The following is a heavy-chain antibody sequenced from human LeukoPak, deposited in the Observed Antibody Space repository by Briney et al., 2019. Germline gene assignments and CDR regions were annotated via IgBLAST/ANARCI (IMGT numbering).Heavy chain of an antibody. V-gene: IGHV3-7*01. CDR1: GFTFSSYW. CDR3: AKYSSGYYYDY. CDR2: IKQDGSEK. Sequence: ESGGSLRLSCEASGFTFSSYWMTWVRQAPGKGLEWVANIKQDGSEKYYVDSVKGRFTISRDNAKNSLYLQMNSLRAEDTAVYYCAKYSSGYYYDYWGQGTLVTVSS. J-gene: IGHJ4*02. D-gene: IGHD3-22*01.